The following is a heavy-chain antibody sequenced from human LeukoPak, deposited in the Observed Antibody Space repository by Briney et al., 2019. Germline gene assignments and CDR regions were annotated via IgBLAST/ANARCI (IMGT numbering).Heavy chain of an antibody. CDR3: ARGGYCSGGSCYFRHFDY. CDR1: GYTFTSYG. V-gene: IGHV1-8*01. D-gene: IGHD2-15*01. CDR2: MNPNSGNT. Sequence: GSVKVSCKASGYTFTSYGINWVRQATGQGLEWMGWMNPNSGNTGYAQKFQGRVTMTRNTSISTAYMELSSLRSEDTAVYYCARGGYCSGGSCYFRHFDYWGQGTLVTVSS. J-gene: IGHJ4*02.